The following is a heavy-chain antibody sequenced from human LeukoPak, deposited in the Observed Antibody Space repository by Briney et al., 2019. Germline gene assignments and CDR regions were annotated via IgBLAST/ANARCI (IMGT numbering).Heavy chain of an antibody. D-gene: IGHD4-17*01. Sequence: PGGFLRLSCAASGFTFSSYGMHWVRQAPGKGLEWVAFIRYDGSNKYYADSVKGRFTISRDNSKNTLYLQMNSLRAEDTAVNYCAKEASILVTTFDYWGQGTLVTVSS. CDR3: AKEASILVTTFDY. CDR1: GFTFSSYG. CDR2: IRYDGSNK. J-gene: IGHJ4*02. V-gene: IGHV3-30*02.